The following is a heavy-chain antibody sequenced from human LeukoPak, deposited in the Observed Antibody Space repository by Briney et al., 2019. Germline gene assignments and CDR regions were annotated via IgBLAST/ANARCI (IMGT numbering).Heavy chain of an antibody. V-gene: IGHV1-24*01. CDR3: AHYRYGDYIY. CDR1: GFTLSELS. CDR2: FDPKDGEA. J-gene: IGHJ4*02. D-gene: IGHD4-17*01. Sequence: ASVKVSCKVSGFTLSELSIHWVRQAPGKGLEWVGGFDPKDGEAVYAERFRDRVILTDDRSSNTAYMDLSRLGADDTAVYYCAHYRYGDYIYWGQGTLVTVSS.